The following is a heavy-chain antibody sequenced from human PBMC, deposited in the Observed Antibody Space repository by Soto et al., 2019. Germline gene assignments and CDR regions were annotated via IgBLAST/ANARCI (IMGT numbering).Heavy chain of an antibody. CDR3: ARALKGYYYYGMDV. CDR1: GGSFSGYY. V-gene: IGHV4-34*01. J-gene: IGHJ6*02. Sequence: SETLSLTCAVYGGSFSGYYWSWIRQPPGKGLEWIGEINHSGSTNYNPSLKSRVTISVDTSKNQFSLKLSSVTAADTAVYYCARALKGYYYYGMDVWGQGTTVTVSS. CDR2: INHSGST.